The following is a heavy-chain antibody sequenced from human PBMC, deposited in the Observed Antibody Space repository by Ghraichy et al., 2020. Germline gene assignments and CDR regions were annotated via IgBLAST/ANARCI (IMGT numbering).Heavy chain of an antibody. Sequence: SETLSLTCTVSGASISSYYWSWIRQPPGKGLEWIGNIFYSGSVNYNPSLKSRVTISLDTSKNQFSLKLSSVTAADTAVYYCARLGGTPAGPDYWGQGILVSVSS. V-gene: IGHV4-59*08. CDR1: GASISSYY. CDR2: IFYSGSV. J-gene: IGHJ4*02. CDR3: ARLGGTPAGPDY. D-gene: IGHD2-2*01.